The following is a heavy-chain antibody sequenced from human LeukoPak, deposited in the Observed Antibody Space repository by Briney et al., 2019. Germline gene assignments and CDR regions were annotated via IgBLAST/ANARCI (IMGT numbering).Heavy chain of an antibody. D-gene: IGHD6-13*01. CDR2: IYYSGST. CDR1: GGSISSGGYY. Sequence: TPSQTLPLTCTVSGGSISSGGYYWSWIRQHPGKGLEWIGYIYYSGSTYYNPSLKSRVTISVDTSKNQFSLKLSSVTAADTAVYYCARYRSDSSSTPLRYFDLWGRGTLVTVSS. V-gene: IGHV4-31*03. J-gene: IGHJ2*01. CDR3: ARYRSDSSSTPLRYFDL.